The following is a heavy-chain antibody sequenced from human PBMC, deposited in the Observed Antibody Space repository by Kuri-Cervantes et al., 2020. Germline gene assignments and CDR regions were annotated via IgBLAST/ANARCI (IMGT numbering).Heavy chain of an antibody. Sequence: SVKVSCKASGGTFSSYTISWVRQAPGQGLEWMGRIIPILGIANYAQKFQGRVTITADKSTSTAYMELSSLRSEDTAVYYCARSRRDYGDYVHWFDPWGQGTLVPSPQ. CDR1: GGTFSSYT. CDR2: IIPILGIA. D-gene: IGHD4-17*01. CDR3: ARSRRDYGDYVHWFDP. J-gene: IGHJ5*02. V-gene: IGHV1-69*02.